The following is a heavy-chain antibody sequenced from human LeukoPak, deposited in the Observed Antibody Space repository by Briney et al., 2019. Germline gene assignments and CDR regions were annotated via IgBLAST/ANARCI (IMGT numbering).Heavy chain of an antibody. D-gene: IGHD3-16*01. Sequence: GGSLRLSCATSGFSFSFYGMQWVRQAPGKGLEWVAVIWNDGSQKYYGDSVKGRFAISKDNSRKTVNLQMDSLRAEDTAIYYCTRWGAGGLTLDYWGQGVLVTVSS. J-gene: IGHJ4*02. CDR1: GFSFSFYG. CDR3: TRWGAGGLTLDY. CDR2: IWNDGSQK. V-gene: IGHV3-33*01.